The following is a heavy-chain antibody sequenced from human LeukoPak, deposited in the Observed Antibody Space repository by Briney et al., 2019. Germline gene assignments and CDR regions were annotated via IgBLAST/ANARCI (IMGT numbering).Heavy chain of an antibody. Sequence: SEALSLTCSVSGGSTNNNSYYWGWIPQPPGKGLEWIGNIFHSGNTFNKPSLRSRVTISVDTSKNQLSLKLKSVTAADTAVYFCASAPTMVRGVGAFDIWGQGTMVTVSS. CDR2: IFHSGNT. CDR1: GGSTNNNSYY. CDR3: ASAPTMVRGVGAFDI. D-gene: IGHD3-10*01. J-gene: IGHJ3*02. V-gene: IGHV4-39*07.